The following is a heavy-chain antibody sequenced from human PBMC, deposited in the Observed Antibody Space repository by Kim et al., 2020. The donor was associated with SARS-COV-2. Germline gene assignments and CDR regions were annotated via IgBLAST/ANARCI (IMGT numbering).Heavy chain of an antibody. Sequence: GESLKISCKGSGYSFTSYWIGWVRQMPGKGLEWMGIIYPGDSDTRYSPSFQGQVTISADKSISTAYLQWSILKASDTAIYYCARRNCYYDSSGYCFSRAWFDPWGQGTLVTVSS. CDR1: GYSFTSYW. J-gene: IGHJ5*02. D-gene: IGHD3-22*01. CDR2: IYPGDSDT. CDR3: ARRNCYYDSSGYCFSRAWFDP. V-gene: IGHV5-51*01.